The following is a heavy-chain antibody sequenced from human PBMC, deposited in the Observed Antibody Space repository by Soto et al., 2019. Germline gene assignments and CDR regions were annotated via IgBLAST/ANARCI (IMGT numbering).Heavy chain of an antibody. J-gene: IGHJ3*02. CDR2: TGGLETDT. V-gene: IGHV3-23*01. CDR3: AKDRMSYNSVWDPFDI. D-gene: IGHD1-26*01. CDR1: GFFFSSYA. Sequence: EVQLLESGGGLVQPGGSLRLSCAASGFFFSSYAMSWVRQAPGKGLEWVAGTGGLETDTYYADSVRGRFTISRDNSRSTLVLQMTSLRADDTAIYYCAKDRMSYNSVWDPFDIWGQGTVVIVSS.